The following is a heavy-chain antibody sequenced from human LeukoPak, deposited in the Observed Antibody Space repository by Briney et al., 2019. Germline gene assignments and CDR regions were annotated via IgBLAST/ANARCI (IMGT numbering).Heavy chain of an antibody. CDR3: ATVGGYCSGGSCRNLAYGMDV. J-gene: IGHJ6*02. CDR1: GGSIISSSHY. Sequence: PSETLSLTCTVSGGSIISSSHYWGWIRQPPGKGLEWIGSIYHSGSTYYNPSLKSRVTISIDTSKNQFSLRLSSVTAADTALYYCATVGGYCSGGSCRNLAYGMDVWGQGTTVTVPS. D-gene: IGHD2-15*01. CDR2: IYHSGST. V-gene: IGHV4-39*01.